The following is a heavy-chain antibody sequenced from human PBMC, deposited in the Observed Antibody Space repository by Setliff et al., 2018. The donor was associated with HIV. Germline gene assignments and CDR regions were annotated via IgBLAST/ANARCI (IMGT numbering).Heavy chain of an antibody. V-gene: IGHV4-34*01. J-gene: IGHJ6*03. Sequence: PSETLSLTCAVYGGSFSGYYWTWIRQPPGKGLEWIGEITHSGSTNYNPSLETRVTISVDTSKNQFSLKLSSVTAADTAVYYCARTPQEVVVVAATRPYYYYYMDVWGKGTTVTVSS. CDR3: ARTPQEVVVVAATRPYYYYYMDV. CDR2: ITHSGST. D-gene: IGHD2-15*01. CDR1: GGSFSGYY.